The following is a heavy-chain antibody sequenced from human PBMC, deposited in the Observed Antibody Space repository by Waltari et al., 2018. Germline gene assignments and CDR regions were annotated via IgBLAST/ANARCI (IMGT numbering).Heavy chain of an antibody. V-gene: IGHV1-69*05. CDR3: AEGGYSSSSGKALVY. CDR1: GGTFSSYA. CDR2: IIPIFGTA. Sequence: QFQLVQSGAEVKKPGSSVRVPCTASGGTFSSYAISRRRQAPGQGREWMGGIIPIFGTANYAQKFQGRVTITTDESTSTAYMELSSLRSEDTAVYYCAEGGYSSSSGKALVYWGQGTLVTVSS. J-gene: IGHJ4*02. D-gene: IGHD6-6*01.